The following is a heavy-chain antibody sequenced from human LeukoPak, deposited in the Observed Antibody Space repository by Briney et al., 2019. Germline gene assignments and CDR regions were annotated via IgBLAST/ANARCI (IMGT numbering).Heavy chain of an antibody. J-gene: IGHJ6*02. CDR1: GYTFTSYG. D-gene: IGHD2-2*01. V-gene: IGHV1-18*01. CDR3: ARGSCSSTSCTPAMSGMDV. Sequence: GASVKVSCKASGYTFTSYGISWVRQAPGQGLEWMGWISAYNGNTNYAQKLQGRVTKTTDTSTSTAYMELRSLRSDDTAVYYCARGSCSSTSCTPAMSGMDVWGQGTTVTVSS. CDR2: ISAYNGNT.